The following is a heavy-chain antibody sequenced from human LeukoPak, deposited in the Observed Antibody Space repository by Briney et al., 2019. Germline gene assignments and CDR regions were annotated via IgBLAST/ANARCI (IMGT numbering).Heavy chain of an antibody. CDR1: GFTVSSNY. J-gene: IGHJ4*02. D-gene: IGHD3-16*01. V-gene: IGHV3-53*05. CDR2: IYSGGST. CDR3: AKEPGEGGSAFDY. Sequence: GGSLRLSCAASGFTVSSNYMSWVRQAPGKGLEWVSVIYSGGSTYYADSVKGRFTISRDNSKKTVYLQMSSLTIEDTAVYYCAKEPGEGGSAFDYWGQGTLVTVYS.